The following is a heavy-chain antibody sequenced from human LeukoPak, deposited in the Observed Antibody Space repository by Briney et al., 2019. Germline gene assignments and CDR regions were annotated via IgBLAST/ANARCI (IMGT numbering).Heavy chain of an antibody. D-gene: IGHD6-13*01. Sequence: GESLKISCKGSGYSFSNYWIDWVRQMPGKGLEWMGIIYPGDSDTRYSPSFQGQVTISADKSISTAYLQWSSLRASDTAIYYCARQSADSSSWNFDAFDIWGQGTMVTVSS. CDR2: IYPGDSDT. CDR3: ARQSADSSSWNFDAFDI. V-gene: IGHV5-51*01. J-gene: IGHJ3*02. CDR1: GYSFSNYW.